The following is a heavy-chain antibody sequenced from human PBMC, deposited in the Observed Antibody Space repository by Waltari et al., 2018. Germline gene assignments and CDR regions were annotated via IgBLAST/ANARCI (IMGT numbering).Heavy chain of an antibody. CDR3: VRENRVTMIRGSMDV. J-gene: IGHJ6*02. V-gene: IGHV2-70*15. D-gene: IGHD3-22*01. CDR2: IDWDDDK. Sequence: QVTLRESGPALVRPTQTLTLTCTFPGFPLSGSQMCVSWLRQPPGKALEWLARIDWDDDKYYSPSLQTRLTISKDTSKNQVVLTMTDMGLVDTATYYCVRENRVTMIRGSMDVWGQGAMVTVSS. CDR1: GFPLSGSQMC.